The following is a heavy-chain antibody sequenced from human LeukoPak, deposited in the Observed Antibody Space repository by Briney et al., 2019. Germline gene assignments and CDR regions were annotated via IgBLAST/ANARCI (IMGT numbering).Heavy chain of an antibody. CDR3: ARPSGTVATNFDY. CDR2: IYPGDSDT. V-gene: IGHV5-51*01. Sequence: GESLQISCKGSGYSFTSYWIVWVRQMPGKGLEWMGIIYPGDSDTRYSPSFQGQVTISADKSISTAYLQWSSLKASDTAMYYCARPSGTVATNFDYWGQGTLVTVSS. D-gene: IGHD4-23*01. CDR1: GYSFTSYW. J-gene: IGHJ4*02.